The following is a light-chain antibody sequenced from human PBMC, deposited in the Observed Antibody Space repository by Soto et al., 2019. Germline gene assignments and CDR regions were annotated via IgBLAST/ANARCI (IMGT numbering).Light chain of an antibody. CDR3: SSYAGSNTWV. J-gene: IGLJ3*02. CDR1: SSDVGGYNY. CDR2: AVN. V-gene: IGLV2-11*01. Sequence: QSALTQPRSVSGSPGQSVTISCTGTSSDVGGYNYVSWYQQHPGKAPKLLIYAVNMRPSGVPDRFSGSKSGNTASLTISGLQAEDEADYSCSSYAGSNTWVFGGGTQLTVL.